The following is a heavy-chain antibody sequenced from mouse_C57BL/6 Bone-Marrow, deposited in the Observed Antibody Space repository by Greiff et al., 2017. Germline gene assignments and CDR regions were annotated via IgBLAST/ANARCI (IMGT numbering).Heavy chain of an antibody. CDR3: TRSLPRRGVDY. V-gene: IGHV1-5*01. J-gene: IGHJ2*01. CDR2: IYPGNSDT. CDR1: GYTFTSYW. Sequence: EVQLLQSGTVLARPGASVKMSCKTSGYTFTSYWMHWVKQRPGQGLEWIGAIYPGNSDTSYNQKFKGKVKLTAVTSASTAYMELSSLTNEDSAVYYCTRSLPRRGVDYWGQGTTLTVSS.